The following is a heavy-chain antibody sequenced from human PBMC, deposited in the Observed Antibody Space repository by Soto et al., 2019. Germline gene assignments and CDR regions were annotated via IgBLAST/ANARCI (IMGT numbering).Heavy chain of an antibody. CDR2: IKQEGTEK. Sequence: PEGSLRLSCAASGFTFSRYWMNWVRQAPGKGLEWVANIKQEGTEKNYVDSVKGRFTISRDNARNSLYLQMDSLRAEDTAVYFCSRGDTPMITGMDSFDIWGQGTMVTVSS. V-gene: IGHV3-7*01. J-gene: IGHJ3*02. CDR3: SRGDTPMITGMDSFDI. D-gene: IGHD5-18*01. CDR1: GFTFSRYW.